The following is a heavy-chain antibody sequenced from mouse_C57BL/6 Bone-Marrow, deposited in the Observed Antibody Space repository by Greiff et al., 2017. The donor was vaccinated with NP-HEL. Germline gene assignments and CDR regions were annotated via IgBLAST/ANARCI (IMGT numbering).Heavy chain of an antibody. CDR3: ARRRGDWYFDV. J-gene: IGHJ1*03. V-gene: IGHV1-54*01. CDR2: INPGSGGT. CDR1: GYAFTNYL. Sequence: QVQLQQSGAELVRPGTSVKVSCKASGYAFTNYLIEWVKQRPGQGLEWIGVINPGSGGTNYNEKFKGKATLTADKSSSTAYMQLSSLTSEDSAVYFCARRRGDWYFDVWGTGTTVTGSS.